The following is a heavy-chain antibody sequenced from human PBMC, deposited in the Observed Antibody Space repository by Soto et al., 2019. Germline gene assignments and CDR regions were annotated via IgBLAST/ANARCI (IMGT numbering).Heavy chain of an antibody. J-gene: IGHJ6*03. CDR2: ISGSGGST. D-gene: IGHD5-12*01. CDR3: AKRSGWSGYENYYYMDV. V-gene: IGHV3-23*01. CDR1: GFTFSSYA. Sequence: EVQLLESGGGLVQPGGSLRLSCAASGFTFSSYAMSWVRQAPGKGLEWVSAISGSGGSTYYADSVKGRFTISRDNSKNTLYLQMNSLRAEDTAVYYCAKRSGWSGYENYYYMDVWGKGTTVTVSS.